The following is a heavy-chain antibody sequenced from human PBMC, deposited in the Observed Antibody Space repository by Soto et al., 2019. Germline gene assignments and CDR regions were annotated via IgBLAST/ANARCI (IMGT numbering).Heavy chain of an antibody. Sequence: PSETLSLTCAVSGGSISSGGYSWSWIRQPPGKGLEWIGYIYHSGSTYYNPSLKSRVTISVDRSKNQFSLKLSSVTAADTAVYYCARIFWSGYYYNWFDPWGQGTLVTVAS. J-gene: IGHJ5*02. CDR1: GGSISSGGYS. V-gene: IGHV4-30-2*01. CDR3: ARIFWSGYYYNWFDP. CDR2: IYHSGST. D-gene: IGHD3-3*01.